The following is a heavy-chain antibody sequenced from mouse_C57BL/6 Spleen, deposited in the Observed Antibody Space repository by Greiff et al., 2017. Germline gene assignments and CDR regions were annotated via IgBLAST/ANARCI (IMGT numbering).Heavy chain of an antibody. CDR1: GYTFTSYG. J-gene: IGHJ4*01. D-gene: IGHD1-1*01. V-gene: IGHV1-81*01. Sequence: VQLQQSGAELARPGASVKLSCKASGYTFTSYGISWVKQRTGQGLEWIGEIYPRSGNTYYNEKFKGKATLTADKYSSTAYMELRSLTSEDSAVYFCARGNDYGSSYGNAMDYWGQGTSVTVSS. CDR3: ARGNDYGSSYGNAMDY. CDR2: IYPRSGNT.